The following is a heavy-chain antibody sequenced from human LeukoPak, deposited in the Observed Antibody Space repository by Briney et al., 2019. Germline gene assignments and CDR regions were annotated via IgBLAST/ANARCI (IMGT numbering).Heavy chain of an antibody. D-gene: IGHD2-2*01. CDR2: INPNSGGT. Sequence: GASVKVSCKASGYTFTGYYMHWVRQAPGQGLEWMGWINPNSGGTNYAQKFQGRVTMTRDTSISTAYMELSRLRSDDTAVYYCARWVLQDIVVVPAAEYYYGMDVWGQGTTVAVSS. CDR3: ARWVLQDIVVVPAAEYYYGMDV. V-gene: IGHV1-2*02. CDR1: GYTFTGYY. J-gene: IGHJ6*02.